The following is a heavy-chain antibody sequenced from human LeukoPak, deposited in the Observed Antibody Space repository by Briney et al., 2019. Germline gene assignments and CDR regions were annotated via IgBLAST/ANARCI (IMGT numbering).Heavy chain of an antibody. Sequence: GGSLRLSCAASGFTLSSYGIHWVRQAPGKGLEWVAIISYDGSSKYYADSVKGRFTVSRDNAKNTVYVHMNSLRDEDTAVYYCARGGRYAYFLDYWGQGTLVTVSS. J-gene: IGHJ4*02. CDR1: GFTLSSYG. CDR3: ARGGRYAYFLDY. V-gene: IGHV3-30*03. CDR2: ISYDGSSK. D-gene: IGHD3-16*01.